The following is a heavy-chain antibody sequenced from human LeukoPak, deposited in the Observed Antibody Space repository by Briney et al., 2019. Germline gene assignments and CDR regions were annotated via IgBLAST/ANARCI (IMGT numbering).Heavy chain of an antibody. CDR3: TTDLFSSITMIVVVTDALDY. D-gene: IGHD3-22*01. J-gene: IGHJ4*02. CDR1: GFTFSSYA. Sequence: GSLSLSCAASGFTFSSYAMSWVRQAPGKGLEWVSAISGSGGSTYYADSVKGRFTISRDNSKNTLYLQMNSLKTEDTAVYYCTTDLFSSITMIVVVTDALDYWGQGTLVTVSS. V-gene: IGHV3-23*01. CDR2: ISGSGGST.